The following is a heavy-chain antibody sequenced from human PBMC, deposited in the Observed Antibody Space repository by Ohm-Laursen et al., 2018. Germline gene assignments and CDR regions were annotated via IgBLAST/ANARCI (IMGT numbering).Heavy chain of an antibody. V-gene: IGHV3-9*01. CDR3: AKLAGPDAFDI. D-gene: IGHD6-19*01. CDR2: ISWNSGSI. J-gene: IGHJ3*02. CDR1: GFTFDEYA. Sequence: SLRLSCSASGFTFDEYAMHWVRQAPGKGLEWVSGISWNSGSIGYADSVKGRFTISRDNAKNSLYLQMNSLRAKDTALYYCAKLAGPDAFDIWGQGTMVTVSS.